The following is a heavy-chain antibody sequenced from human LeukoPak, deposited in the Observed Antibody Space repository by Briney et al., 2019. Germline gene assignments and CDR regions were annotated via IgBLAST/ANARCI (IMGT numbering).Heavy chain of an antibody. V-gene: IGHV1-8*01. CDR2: MNPNNGNT. CDR3: VLGYCSSTSCYNPGNYYYYGMDV. J-gene: IGHJ6*02. D-gene: IGHD2-2*02. CDR1: GYTFTSYD. Sequence: ASVKVSCKASGYTFTSYDINWVRQATGQGLEWMGWMNPNNGNTGYAQKFQGRVTITADKSTSTAYMELSSLRSEDTAVYYCVLGYCSSTSCYNPGNYYYYGMDVWGQGTTVTVSS.